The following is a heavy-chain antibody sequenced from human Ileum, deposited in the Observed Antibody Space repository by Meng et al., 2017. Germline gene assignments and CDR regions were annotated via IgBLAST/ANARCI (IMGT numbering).Heavy chain of an antibody. V-gene: IGHV3-49*04. J-gene: IGHJ4*02. Sequence: GGSLRLSCTASGFTFGDYAMAWVRQAPGKGLEWVGFIRSKVYSETTEYAASVKGRFTISRDESKNIAYLQMNSLKTEDTAVYYCARRPIMRGDVRFDYWGQGTPVTVSS. CDR3: ARRPIMRGDVRFDY. CDR1: GFTFGDYA. D-gene: IGHD2-8*01. CDR2: IRSKVYSETT.